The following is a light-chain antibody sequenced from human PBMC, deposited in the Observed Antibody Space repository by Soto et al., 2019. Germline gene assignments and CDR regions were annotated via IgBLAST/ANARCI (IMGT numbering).Light chain of an antibody. CDR3: SSYTSSSTLVV. CDR1: SRDLGGYNY. Sequence: QSALTQPASVSGSPGQSITISCTGTSRDLGGYNYVSWYQQHPGKAPNLMIYDVSNRPSGVSNRFSGSKSGNTASLTISGLQAEDEADYYCSSYTSSSTLVVFGGGTKLTVL. J-gene: IGLJ2*01. CDR2: DVS. V-gene: IGLV2-14*01.